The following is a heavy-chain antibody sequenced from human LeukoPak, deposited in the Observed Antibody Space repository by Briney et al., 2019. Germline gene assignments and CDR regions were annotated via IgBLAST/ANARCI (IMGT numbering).Heavy chain of an antibody. D-gene: IGHD4-23*01. CDR1: GGSLSTYF. CDR2: IYYSGST. Sequence: SETLSLTCTVSGGSLSTYFWSWLRQPPGKGLEWIGYIYYSGSTNYNPSLKSRVTISLDTSKNQFSLKLSSVTAADTAMYYCARVSRGNSVGGDYWGQGTLVTVSS. J-gene: IGHJ4*02. V-gene: IGHV4-59*01. CDR3: ARVSRGNSVGGDY.